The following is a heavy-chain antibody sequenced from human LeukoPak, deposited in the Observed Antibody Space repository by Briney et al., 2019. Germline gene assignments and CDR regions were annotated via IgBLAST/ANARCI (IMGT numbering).Heavy chain of an antibody. D-gene: IGHD4-17*01. V-gene: IGHV1-69*05. CDR3: ARDVHGDYGSGWFDP. CDR1: GGTFNNSA. Sequence: PVKVTCKTSGGTFNNSAISSLRQAPGQGLEWLGGIMPLFGTAGYAQKFQGRVTITKDESTRTVYLELTSLTSDDTAVYYCARDVHGDYGSGWFDPWGQGTLVSVSP. CDR2: IMPLFGTA. J-gene: IGHJ5*02.